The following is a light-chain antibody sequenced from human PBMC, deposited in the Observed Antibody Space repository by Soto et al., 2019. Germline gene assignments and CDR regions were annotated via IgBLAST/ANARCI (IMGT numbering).Light chain of an antibody. Sequence: DMQMTQSPSSLSASVGDRVTITCRASQGISNSLAWYQQKPGKVPKLLIYAASTLQSGVQSRFSGSGSGTDFTLTIRCLQSEDFATYYCKQYYSYPLAFGQGTRLEI. CDR3: KQYYSYPLA. V-gene: IGKV1-16*01. CDR1: QGISNS. J-gene: IGKJ5*01. CDR2: AAS.